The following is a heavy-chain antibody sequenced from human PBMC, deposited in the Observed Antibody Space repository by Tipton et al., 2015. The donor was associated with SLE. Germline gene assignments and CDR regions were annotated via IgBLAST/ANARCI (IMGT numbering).Heavy chain of an antibody. J-gene: IGHJ4*02. CDR2: IYFSGNT. D-gene: IGHD1/OR15-1a*01. V-gene: IGHV4-39*07. Sequence: LRLSCTVSGGSISSSSYYWGWIRQPPGKGLEWIGSIYFSGNTYYNPSLRSRVTISVDTSKNQFSLRLNSVTAADTAMYYCATEHFDYWGQGILVTVSP. CDR1: GGSISSSSYY. CDR3: ATEHFDY.